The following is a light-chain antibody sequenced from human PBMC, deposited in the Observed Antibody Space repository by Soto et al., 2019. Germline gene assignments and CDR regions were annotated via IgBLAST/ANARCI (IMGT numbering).Light chain of an antibody. CDR3: AAWDDSLSWV. J-gene: IGLJ3*02. V-gene: IGLV1-44*01. Sequence: QSVLTQPPSASGTPGQRVTISCSESSSSIGSNTVNWYQQLPGTAPKHLIFSNNQRPSGVPDRFSGSKSGTSASLAISGLQPEDEADYYCAAWDDSLSWVFGGGTKLTVL. CDR2: SNN. CDR1: SSSIGSNT.